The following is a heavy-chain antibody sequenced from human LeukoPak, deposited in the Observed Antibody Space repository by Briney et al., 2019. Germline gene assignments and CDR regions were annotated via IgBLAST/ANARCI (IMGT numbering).Heavy chain of an antibody. Sequence: GGSLRLSCVASGFTLSNYWMTWVRQAPGKGLERVANIKEDGSEKYYVDSVKGRFTISRDNAKNSLYLQMNSLRVEDTAIYYCARETLNGGQVVPANYWGQGTLVTVSS. CDR1: GFTLSNYW. J-gene: IGHJ4*02. V-gene: IGHV3-7*01. D-gene: IGHD2-2*01. CDR3: ARETLNGGQVVPANY. CDR2: IKEDGSEK.